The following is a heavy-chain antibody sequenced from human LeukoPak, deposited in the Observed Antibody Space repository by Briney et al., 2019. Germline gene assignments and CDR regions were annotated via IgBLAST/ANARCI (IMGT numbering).Heavy chain of an antibody. CDR2: IYSGGST. J-gene: IGHJ3*02. CDR1: GFTVSSNY. V-gene: IGHV3-53*04. D-gene: IGHD1-26*01. Sequence: GGSLRLSCAASGFTVSSNYMSWVRQAPGKGLEWVSVIYSGGSTYYTGSVKGRFTISRHNSQNTLFLQMNSLRAEDTVVYYCARVGGLDAFDIWGQGTMVTVSS. CDR3: ARVGGLDAFDI.